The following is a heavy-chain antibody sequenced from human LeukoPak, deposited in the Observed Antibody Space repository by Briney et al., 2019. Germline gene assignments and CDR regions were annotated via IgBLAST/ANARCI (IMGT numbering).Heavy chain of an antibody. CDR3: ARAPDYFYYYYMDV. CDR1: GGSISSGSYY. Sequence: SGTLSLTCTVSGGSISSGSYYWSWVRQPAGKGLEWIGRIYTSGSTNYNPSLKSRVTISLDTSKNQFSLKLSSVTAADTAVYYCARAPDYFYYYYMDVWGKGTTVTISS. V-gene: IGHV4-61*02. CDR2: IYTSGST. J-gene: IGHJ6*03.